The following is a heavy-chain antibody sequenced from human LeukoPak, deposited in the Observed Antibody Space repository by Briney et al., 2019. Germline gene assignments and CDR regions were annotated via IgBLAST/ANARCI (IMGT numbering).Heavy chain of an antibody. CDR1: GGSISSSSYY. V-gene: IGHV4-39*07. CDR3: ARRRGISLAAAGFDY. CDR2: IYYSGST. D-gene: IGHD6-25*01. J-gene: IGHJ4*02. Sequence: PSETLSLTCTVSGGSISSSSYYWGWIRQPPGKGLEWIGSIYYSGSTYYNPSLKSRVTISVDTSKNQFSLKLSSVTAADTAVYYCARRRGISLAAAGFDYWGQGTLVTVSS.